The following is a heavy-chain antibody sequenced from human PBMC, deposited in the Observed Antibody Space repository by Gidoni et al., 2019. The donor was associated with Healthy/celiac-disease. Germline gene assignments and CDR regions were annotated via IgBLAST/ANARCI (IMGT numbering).Heavy chain of an antibody. CDR3: ARDRYYYDSSGYLRSYYFDY. J-gene: IGHJ4*02. CDR2: IYSGGST. D-gene: IGHD3-22*01. V-gene: IGHV3-53*01. Sequence: EVQLLESGGGLIQPGGSLRLACASSVFTVSSNYMSWVRKAPGKGLEWVSVIYSGGSTYYADSVKGRFTISRDNSKSTLYLQMNSLRAEDTAVYYCARDRYYYDSSGYLRSYYFDYWGQGTLVTVSS. CDR1: VFTVSSNY.